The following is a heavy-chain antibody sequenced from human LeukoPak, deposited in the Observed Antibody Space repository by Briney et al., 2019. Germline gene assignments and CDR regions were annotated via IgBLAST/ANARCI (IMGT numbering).Heavy chain of an antibody. CDR1: GFTFNDYY. Sequence: GGSLRLSCAASGFTFNDYYMSWIRQAPGKGLEWISYIGSSGGSINYADSVKGRFTISRDNAKNSLSLQMNSLRAEDTAVYYCVRGRTSGSSWPFDYWGQGTLVTVSS. D-gene: IGHD6-13*01. V-gene: IGHV3-11*04. CDR2: IGSSGGSI. J-gene: IGHJ4*02. CDR3: VRGRTSGSSWPFDY.